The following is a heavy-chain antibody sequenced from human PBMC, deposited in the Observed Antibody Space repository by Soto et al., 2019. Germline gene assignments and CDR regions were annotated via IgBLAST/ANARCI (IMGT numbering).Heavy chain of an antibody. D-gene: IGHD4-17*01. V-gene: IGHV3-7*01. Sequence: EVQLVESGGGLVQPGGSLRLSCAASGFTFSSYWMSWVRQAPGKGLEWVANIKQDGNEKNYVDSVKGRFTISRENAPNSVYLQTNSLRANATALYFCARDSTTVTDKNPDYWGQGTLVTFSS. CDR1: GFTFSSYW. CDR2: IKQDGNEK. J-gene: IGHJ4*02. CDR3: ARDSTTVTDKNPDY.